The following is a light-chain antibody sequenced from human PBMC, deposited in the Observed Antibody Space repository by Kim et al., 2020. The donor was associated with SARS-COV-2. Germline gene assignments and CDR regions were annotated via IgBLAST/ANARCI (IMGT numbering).Light chain of an antibody. Sequence: DIVMTQSPLSLPVTPGEPASISCRSSQSLLHSNGYNYFDWYLQKPGQSPQLLIYLGSNRASGVPDRFSGSGSGTDVTLKISRVEAEDVGVYSCMQAIQSPQTFGQGTKLEI. J-gene: IGKJ2*01. CDR1: QSLLHSNGYNY. CDR3: MQAIQSPQT. CDR2: LGS. V-gene: IGKV2-28*01.